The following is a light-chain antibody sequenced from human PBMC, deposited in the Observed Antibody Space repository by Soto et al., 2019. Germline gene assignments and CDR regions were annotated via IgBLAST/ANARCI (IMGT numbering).Light chain of an antibody. V-gene: IGKV1-27*01. CDR2: AAS. J-gene: IGKJ1*01. CDR3: QKYNSAPRA. Sequence: DIQMAQSPSSLSASVGDRVTITCRASQGISNYLAWYQQKPGKVPKLLIYAASTLQSGVPSRFSGSGSGTDFTLSISSLQPEDVVTYYCQKYNSAPRAFGQGTKVEIK. CDR1: QGISNY.